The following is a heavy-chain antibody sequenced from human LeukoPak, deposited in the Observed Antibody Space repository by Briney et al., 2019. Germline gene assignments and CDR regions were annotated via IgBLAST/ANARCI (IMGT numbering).Heavy chain of an antibody. V-gene: IGHV3-30*18. J-gene: IGHJ3*02. CDR3: AKALYYYGSGRGDAFDI. Sequence: PGGSLRLSCAASGFTFSSYGMHWARQAPGKGLEWVAVISYDGSYKYFADSVKGRFTISRDNSKNTLYLQMNSLRAEDTAVYYCAKALYYYGSGRGDAFDIWGQGTIVTVSS. CDR1: GFTFSSYG. D-gene: IGHD3-10*01. CDR2: ISYDGSYK.